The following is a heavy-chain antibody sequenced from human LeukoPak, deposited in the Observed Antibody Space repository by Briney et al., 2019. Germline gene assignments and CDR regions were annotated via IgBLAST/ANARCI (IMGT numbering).Heavy chain of an antibody. J-gene: IGHJ3*02. CDR1: GGSISSSSYY. V-gene: IGHV4-39*01. CDR3: AGIAAAHDAFDI. CDR2: IYYSGST. D-gene: IGHD6-13*01. Sequence: KASETLSLTCTVSGGSISSSSYYWGWIRQPPGKGLEWIGSIYYSGSTYYNPSLKSRVTISVDTSKNQFSLKLSSVTAADTAVYYCAGIAAAHDAFDIWGQGTMVTVSS.